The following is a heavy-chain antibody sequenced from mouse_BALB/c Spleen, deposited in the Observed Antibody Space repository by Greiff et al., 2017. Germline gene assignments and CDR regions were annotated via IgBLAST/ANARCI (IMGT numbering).Heavy chain of an antibody. J-gene: IGHJ4*01. D-gene: IGHD2-1*01. CDR3: AIDDNFPLDY. CDR2: ISSGGGST. V-gene: IGHV5-12-1*01. Sequence: EVQLMESGGGLVKPGGSLKLSCAASGFAFSSYDVSWVRQTPEKRLEWVAYISSGGGSTYYPDTVTGRFTITRDNAKNTLYLQMSSLKSEDTAMYYCAIDDNFPLDYWGQGTSVTVSS. CDR1: GFAFSSYD.